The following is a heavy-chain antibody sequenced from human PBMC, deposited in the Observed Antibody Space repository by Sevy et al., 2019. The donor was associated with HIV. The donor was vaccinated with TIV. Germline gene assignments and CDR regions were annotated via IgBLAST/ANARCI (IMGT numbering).Heavy chain of an antibody. D-gene: IGHD6-19*01. CDR2: ISSSSSTI. CDR3: ARAFPVRNSETGYSSGWSLGDFDY. Sequence: GGSLRLSCAASGFTFSSYSMNWVRQAPGKGLEWVSYISSSSSTIYYADSVKGRFTISRDNAKNSLYLQMNSLRDEDTAVYYCARAFPVRNSETGYSSGWSLGDFDYWGQGTLVTVSS. V-gene: IGHV3-48*02. CDR1: GFTFSSYS. J-gene: IGHJ4*02.